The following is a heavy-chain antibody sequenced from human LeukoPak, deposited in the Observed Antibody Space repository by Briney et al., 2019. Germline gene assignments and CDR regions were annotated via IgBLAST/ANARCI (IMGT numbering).Heavy chain of an antibody. CDR1: GFTFSSYG. J-gene: IGHJ4*02. V-gene: IGHV3-33*01. CDR2: IWYDGSNK. CDR3: ARDSSIAAAEYYFDY. Sequence: PGGSLRLSCAASGFTFSSYGMHWVRQAPGKGLEWVAVIWYDGSNKYYADSVKGRFTISRDNSKNTLYLQMNSLRAEDTAVYYCARDSSIAAAEYYFDYWGQGTLVTVSS. D-gene: IGHD6-13*01.